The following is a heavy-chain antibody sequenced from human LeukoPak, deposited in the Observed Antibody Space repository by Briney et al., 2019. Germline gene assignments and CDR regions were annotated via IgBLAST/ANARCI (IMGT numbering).Heavy chain of an antibody. CDR1: GGTFSSYA. Sequence: SCKASGGTFSSYAMHWVRQAPGKGLEWVAVISYDGSNKYYADSVKGRFTISRDNSKNTLYLQMNSLRAEDTAVYYCARAGIAAATPVLHWGQGTLVTVSS. CDR3: ARAGIAAATPVLH. D-gene: IGHD6-13*01. V-gene: IGHV3-30-3*01. CDR2: ISYDGSNK. J-gene: IGHJ1*01.